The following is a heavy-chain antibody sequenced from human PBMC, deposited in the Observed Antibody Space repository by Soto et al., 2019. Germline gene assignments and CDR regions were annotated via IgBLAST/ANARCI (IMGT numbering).Heavy chain of an antibody. D-gene: IGHD2-2*01. CDR2: FSDRGDS. V-gene: IGHV4-61*01. Sequence: QVRLQESGPGLLKPSETLSLTCSVSGASVSSDSYHWSWIRQPPGKGLEWIGYFSDRGDSNYHPSLKSRLTLSMATSTNQLSLRLSSVTAADTAVFYCATLLVGKGGRGYWGLGILVTVSS. CDR3: ATLLVGKGGRGY. CDR1: GASVSSDSYH. J-gene: IGHJ4*02.